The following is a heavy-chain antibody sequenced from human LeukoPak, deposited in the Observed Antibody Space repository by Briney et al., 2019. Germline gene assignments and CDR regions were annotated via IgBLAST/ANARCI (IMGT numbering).Heavy chain of an antibody. J-gene: IGHJ5*02. CDR3: ARRRVVVVPAAMRNYWFDP. D-gene: IGHD2-2*01. CDR2: INHSGST. V-gene: IGHV4-34*01. CDR1: GGSFSGYY. Sequence: SETLSLTCAVYGGSFSGYYWSWIRQPPGKGLEWIGEINHSGSTNYNPSLKSRVTISVDTSKNQFSLKLSSVTAADTAVYYCARRRVVVVPAAMRNYWFDPWGQGTLVTVSS.